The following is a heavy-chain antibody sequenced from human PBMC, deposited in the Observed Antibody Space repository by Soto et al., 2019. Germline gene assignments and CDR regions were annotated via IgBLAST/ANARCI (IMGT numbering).Heavy chain of an antibody. CDR1: GGSISSGGYS. D-gene: IGHD3-22*01. CDR3: ARGEGSYDSSGYFDY. V-gene: IGHV4-30-2*01. CDR2: IYHSGST. J-gene: IGHJ4*02. Sequence: QLQLQESGSGLVKPSQTLSLTCAVSGGSISSGGYSWSWIRQPPGKGLEWIGYIYHSGSTYYNPSLKSRVTIPVDRSKNQFSLKLSSVTAADTAVYYCARGEGSYDSSGYFDYWGQGTLVTVSS.